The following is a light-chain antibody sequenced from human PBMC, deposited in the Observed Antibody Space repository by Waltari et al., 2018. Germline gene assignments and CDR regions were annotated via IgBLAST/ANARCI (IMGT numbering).Light chain of an antibody. Sequence: QSVLTQPPSASAPPGQRVPIFCSGRSSTTVPPTVHCYQELPGTAPKLLIYYNNQRPSGVPDRFFGSKSGTSASLGISGLQPGDEALYYCAAWDASLNGFVFGSGTKVTV. CDR3: AAWDASLNGFV. V-gene: IGLV1-44*01. CDR1: SSTTVPPT. J-gene: IGLJ1*01. CDR2: YNN.